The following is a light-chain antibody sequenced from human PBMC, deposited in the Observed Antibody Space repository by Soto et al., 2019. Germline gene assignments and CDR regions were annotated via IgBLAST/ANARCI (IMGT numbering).Light chain of an antibody. CDR3: QQRSHWRT. CDR1: QSVSSY. Sequence: EIVLTQSPATLSLSPGERATLSCRASQSVSSYLAWYQQKPGQAPRLLIYDASNRATGIPARFSGSGSGTYFTLTISSLEPEGFAVYYCQQRSHWRTFGQGTKLEIK. CDR2: DAS. J-gene: IGKJ2*01. V-gene: IGKV3-11*01.